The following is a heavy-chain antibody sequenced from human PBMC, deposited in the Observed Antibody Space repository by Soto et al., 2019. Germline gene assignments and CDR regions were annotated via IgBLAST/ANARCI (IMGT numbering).Heavy chain of an antibody. CDR1: GGTFSSYA. CDR2: IIPIFGTA. D-gene: IGHD3-22*01. V-gene: IGHV1-69*01. J-gene: IGHJ4*02. CDR3: AGVLGTYYYDSSGYYY. Sequence: SVKVSCKASGGTFSSYAISWVRQAPVQGLEWMGGIIPIFGTANYAQKFQGRVTITADESTSTAYMELSSLRSEDTAVYYCAGVLGTYYYDSSGYYYWGQGTLVTVSS.